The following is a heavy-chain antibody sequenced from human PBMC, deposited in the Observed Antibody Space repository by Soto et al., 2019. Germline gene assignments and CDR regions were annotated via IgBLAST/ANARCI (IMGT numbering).Heavy chain of an antibody. CDR2: IYYSGST. Sequence: SETLSLTCTVSGGSISSRSYYWGWIRQPPGKGLGWIGYIYYSGSTNYNPSLRSRVTVSVDTSKNQLSLKLNSVTAADAAVYYCAREWSAFDMWGQGTTVTVSS. D-gene: IGHD2-15*01. CDR1: GGSISSRSYY. V-gene: IGHV4-61*01. J-gene: IGHJ3*02. CDR3: AREWSAFDM.